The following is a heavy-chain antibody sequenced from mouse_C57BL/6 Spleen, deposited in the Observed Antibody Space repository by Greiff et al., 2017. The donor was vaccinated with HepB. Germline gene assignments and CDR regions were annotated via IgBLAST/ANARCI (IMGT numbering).Heavy chain of an antibody. CDR1: GYTFTSYW. J-gene: IGHJ4*01. CDR3: ARVMVTPYYYAMDY. D-gene: IGHD2-2*01. Sequence: QVQLQQPGAELVKPGASVKLSCKASGYTFTSYWMHWVKQRPGRGLEWIGRIDPNSGGTKYNEKFKSKATLTVDKSSSTAYMQLSSLTSEDSAVYYCARVMVTPYYYAMDYWGQGTSVTVSS. V-gene: IGHV1-72*01. CDR2: IDPNSGGT.